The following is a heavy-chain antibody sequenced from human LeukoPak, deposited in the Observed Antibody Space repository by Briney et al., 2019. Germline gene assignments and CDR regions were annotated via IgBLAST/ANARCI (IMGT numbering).Heavy chain of an antibody. CDR3: ARDQHSRSGGYDADY. Sequence: ASVKVSCKASGYTFTGYYMHWVRQAPGQGLEWMGWINPNSGGTNYAQNFQGGVTMTRDTSISTAYMELSRLRSDDTAVYYCARDQHSRSGGYDADYWGQGTLVTVSS. J-gene: IGHJ4*02. CDR2: INPNSGGT. V-gene: IGHV1-2*02. D-gene: IGHD5-12*01. CDR1: GYTFTGYY.